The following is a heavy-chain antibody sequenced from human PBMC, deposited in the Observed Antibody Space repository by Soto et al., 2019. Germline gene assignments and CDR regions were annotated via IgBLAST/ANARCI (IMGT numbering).Heavy chain of an antibody. CDR1: GGSVSSGSYY. CDR3: ARGYSSGFVDY. CDR2: IYYSGST. D-gene: IGHD6-19*01. J-gene: IGHJ4*02. V-gene: IGHV4-61*01. Sequence: PSETLSLTCTVSGGSVSSGSYYWSWIRQPPGKGLEWIGYIYYSGSTNYNPSLKSRVTISVDTSKNQFSLKLSSVTAADTAVYYCARGYSSGFVDYWGQGTLVTVSS.